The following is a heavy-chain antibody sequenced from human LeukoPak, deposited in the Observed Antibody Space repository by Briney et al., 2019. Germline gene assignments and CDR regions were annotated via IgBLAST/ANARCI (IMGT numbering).Heavy chain of an antibody. Sequence: GGSLRLSCAASGFTFSSYWMNWVRQAPGKGLEWVANIKQDGSEKYYVDSVKGRFTISRDNAKNSLYLQMNSLRAEDTAVYYCARSEMGYYNYYMDVWGKGTTVTISS. D-gene: IGHD5-24*01. CDR1: GFTFSSYW. V-gene: IGHV3-7*01. J-gene: IGHJ6*03. CDR3: ARSEMGYYNYYMDV. CDR2: IKQDGSEK.